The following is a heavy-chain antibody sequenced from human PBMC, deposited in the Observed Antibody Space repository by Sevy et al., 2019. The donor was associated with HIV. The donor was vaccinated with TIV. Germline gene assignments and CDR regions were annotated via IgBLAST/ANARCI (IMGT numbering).Heavy chain of an antibody. CDR3: ARDWGTPAAHYWDFDL. J-gene: IGHJ2*01. V-gene: IGHV4-59*01. Sequence: SETLSLTCTVSAVSISNYYWSWIRQPPGKGLEWIANIHYTGSTNYKPSLQSRVTISVDTSKNQFSLKLSSVTAADTAVYYCARDWGTPAAHYWDFDLWGRGTLVTVSS. CDR1: AVSISNYY. CDR2: IHYTGST. D-gene: IGHD2-2*01.